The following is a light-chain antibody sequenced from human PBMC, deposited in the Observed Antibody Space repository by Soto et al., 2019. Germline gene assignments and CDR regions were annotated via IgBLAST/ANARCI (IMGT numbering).Light chain of an antibody. CDR1: SGYSNYR. J-gene: IGLJ2*01. CDR2: VGIGGIVG. CDR3: GADHGSGSNFVVV. Sequence: QLVLTQPPSASASLGASVTLTCTLSSGYSNYRVDWYQQRPGKGPRFVMRVGIGGIVGSKGDGIPDRFSVLGSGLNRYLTIKNIQEEDESDYHCGADHGSGSNFVVVFGGGTKLTVL. V-gene: IGLV9-49*03.